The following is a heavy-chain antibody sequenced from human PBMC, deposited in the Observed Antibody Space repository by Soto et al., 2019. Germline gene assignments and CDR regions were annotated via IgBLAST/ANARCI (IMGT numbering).Heavy chain of an antibody. CDR1: GFTFDDYA. D-gene: IGHD6-13*01. Sequence: GGSLRLSCATSGFTFDDYAMQWVGQAPRKGLEWVAVISYDGSNKYYADSVKGRFTISRDNSKNTLYLQMNSLRAEDTAVYYCAKPALAAAGTGPFDYWGQGTLVTVSS. J-gene: IGHJ4*02. CDR2: ISYDGSNK. CDR3: AKPALAAAGTGPFDY. V-gene: IGHV3-30-3*01.